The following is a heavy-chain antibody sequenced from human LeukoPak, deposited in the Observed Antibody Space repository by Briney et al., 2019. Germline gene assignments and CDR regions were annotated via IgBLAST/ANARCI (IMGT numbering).Heavy chain of an antibody. CDR1: GGSFSGYY. CDR2: INHSGST. D-gene: IGHD3/OR15-3a*01. J-gene: IGHJ4*02. Sequence: SETLSPTCAVYGGSFSGYYWSWIRQPPGKGLEWIGEINHSGSTNYNPSLKSRVTISVDTSKNQFSLKLSSVTAADTAVYYCARGGARPFGRLDSTEYWGQGTLVTVSS. CDR3: ARGGARPFGRLDSTEY. V-gene: IGHV4-34*01.